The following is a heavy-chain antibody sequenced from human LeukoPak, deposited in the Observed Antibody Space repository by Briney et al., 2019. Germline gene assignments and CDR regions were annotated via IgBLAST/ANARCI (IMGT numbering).Heavy chain of an antibody. CDR3: ARHRKQQLVRAEYFQH. D-gene: IGHD6-13*01. Sequence: SETLSLTCTVSGGSISSGGYYWSWFRQPAGKGLEWIGRIYATGSTGYNPSLKSRVTISVDTSKNQFSPNLSFVTAADTAVYYCARHRKQQLVRAEYFQHWGQGTLVTVSS. CDR2: IYATGST. J-gene: IGHJ1*01. CDR1: GGSISSGGYY. V-gene: IGHV4-61*02.